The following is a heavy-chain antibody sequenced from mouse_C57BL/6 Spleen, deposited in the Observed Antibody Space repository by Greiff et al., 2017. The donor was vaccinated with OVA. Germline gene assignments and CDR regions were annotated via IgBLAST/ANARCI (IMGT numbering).Heavy chain of an antibody. J-gene: IGHJ2*01. CDR1: GYTFTDYN. V-gene: IGHV1-26*01. Sequence: EVQLQQSGPELVKPGASVKISCKASGYTFTDYNMNWVKQSHGKSLEWIGDINPNNGGTSYNQKFKGKATLTVDKSSSTAYMELRSLTSEDSAVYYCVRSTSHFDYWGQGTTLTVSS. CDR3: VRSTSHFDY. CDR2: INPNNGGT. D-gene: IGHD5-1*01.